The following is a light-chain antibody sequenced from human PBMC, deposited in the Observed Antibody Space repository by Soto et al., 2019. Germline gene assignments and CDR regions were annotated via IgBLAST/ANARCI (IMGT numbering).Light chain of an antibody. V-gene: IGKV1-5*01. CDR3: QQYNGHSTWT. CDR1: QPISKW. CDR2: DAY. J-gene: IGKJ1*01. Sequence: DIQMTQSPSTLSASVGDRVTITCRASQPISKWLAWYQQKPGKAPKVLIWDAYTLQRGVPSRFSGSGSGTEFTLTISCLQPVDVATYYCQQYNGHSTWTFGPGTKVDIK.